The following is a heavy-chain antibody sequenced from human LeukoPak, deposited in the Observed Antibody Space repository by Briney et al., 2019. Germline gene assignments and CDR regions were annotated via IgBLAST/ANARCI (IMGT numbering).Heavy chain of an antibody. Sequence: GGSLRLSCAASGFTFSSYGMSWVRQAPGKGLEWVAVISYDGSNKYYADSVKGRFTISRDNSKNTLYLQMNSLRAEDTAVYYCARDRGYGGFFDYWGQGTLVTVSS. CDR3: ARDRGYGGFFDY. CDR2: ISYDGSNK. D-gene: IGHD4-23*01. J-gene: IGHJ4*02. V-gene: IGHV3-30*03. CDR1: GFTFSSYG.